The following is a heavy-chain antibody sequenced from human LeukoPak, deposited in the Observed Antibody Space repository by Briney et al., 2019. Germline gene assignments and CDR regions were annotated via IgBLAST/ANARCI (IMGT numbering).Heavy chain of an antibody. CDR3: ARWGYCSGGSCYDY. CDR1: GFTFSRYS. J-gene: IGHJ4*02. D-gene: IGHD2-15*01. Sequence: GGSLRLSCAASGFTFSRYSMNWVRQAPGKGLEWVSYISSSSSTIYYADSVKGRFTISRDNAKNSLYLQMNSLRDEDTAVYYCARWGYCSGGSCYDYWGQGTLVTVSS. V-gene: IGHV3-48*02. CDR2: ISSSSSTI.